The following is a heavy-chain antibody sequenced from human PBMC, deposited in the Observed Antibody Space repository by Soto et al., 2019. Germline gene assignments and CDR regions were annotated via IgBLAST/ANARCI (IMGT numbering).Heavy chain of an antibody. V-gene: IGHV4-39*01. CDR3: VSGVVAATPTAEYFQH. CDR2: IYYSGST. J-gene: IGHJ1*01. CDR1: GGSISSSSYY. Sequence: QLQLQESGPGLVKPSETLSLTCTVSGGSISSSSYYWGWIRQPPGKGLEWIGSIYYSGSTYYNPSLKSRVTISVDTSKNQFSLKLSSVTAADTAVYYCVSGVVAATPTAEYFQHWGQGTLVTVSS. D-gene: IGHD2-15*01.